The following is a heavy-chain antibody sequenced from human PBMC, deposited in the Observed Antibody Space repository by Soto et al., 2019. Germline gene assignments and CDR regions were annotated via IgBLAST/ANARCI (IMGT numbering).Heavy chain of an antibody. CDR3: VRDEGDSGYDISAGERYYYGMDV. Sequence: ESGGGVVQPGRSLRLSCAASGFTFSHYPMYWVRQAPGKGLAWVALISFDGSNNFYADSVRGRFTISRDNSKNTLYLQMNSLRPEDTAVYYCVRDEGDSGYDISAGERYYYGMDVWGQGTAVNVSS. CDR1: GFTFSHYP. J-gene: IGHJ6*02. CDR2: ISFDGSNN. V-gene: IGHV3-30-3*01. D-gene: IGHD5-12*01.